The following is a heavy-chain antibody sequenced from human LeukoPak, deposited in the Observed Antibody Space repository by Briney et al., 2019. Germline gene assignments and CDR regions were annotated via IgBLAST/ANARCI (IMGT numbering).Heavy chain of an antibody. J-gene: IGHJ3*02. Sequence: PSETLSLTCTVSGGSISSYYWSWIRQPPGKGLEWIGYIYYSGSTNYNPSLKSRVTISVDTSKNQFSLKLSSVTAADTAVYYCARHGVRRYFDWXSGXAXDIWGQGXMVTVSS. CDR3: ARHGVRRYFDWXSGXAXDI. D-gene: IGHD3-9*01. CDR1: GGSISSYY. V-gene: IGHV4-59*08. CDR2: IYYSGST.